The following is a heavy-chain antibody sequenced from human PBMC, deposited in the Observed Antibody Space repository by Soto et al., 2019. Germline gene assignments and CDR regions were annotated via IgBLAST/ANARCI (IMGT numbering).Heavy chain of an antibody. J-gene: IGHJ6*02. Sequence: ASVKVSCKASGYPFPGFWIHWVRQAPGQGLEWMGWINPKSGVTNYAQKFQGRVTMTRDTSISTVYMELSSLQPDDTAVYYCSKGLWTVGQCSGGTCYDGMDVWGQGTTVTVSS. CDR1: GYPFPGFW. V-gene: IGHV1-2*02. CDR2: INPKSGVT. CDR3: SKGLWTVGQCSGGTCYDGMDV. D-gene: IGHD2-15*01.